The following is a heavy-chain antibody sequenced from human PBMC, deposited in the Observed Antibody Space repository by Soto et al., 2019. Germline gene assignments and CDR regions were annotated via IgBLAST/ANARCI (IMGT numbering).Heavy chain of an antibody. J-gene: IGHJ2*01. Sequence: QVQLVQSGAEVKKPGSSVKVSCKASGGTFSSYTISWVRQAPGQGLEWMGRIIPILGMTNYAQKFQGRVTITADKSTSTAYMELSSLRSEDTAVYYCARDPDSVASYWYFDLWGRGTLVTVSS. CDR3: ARDPDSVASYWYFDL. V-gene: IGHV1-69*08. D-gene: IGHD6-19*01. CDR1: GGTFSSYT. CDR2: IIPILGMT.